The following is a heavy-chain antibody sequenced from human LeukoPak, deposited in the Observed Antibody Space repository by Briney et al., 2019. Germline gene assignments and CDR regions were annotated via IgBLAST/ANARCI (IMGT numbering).Heavy chain of an antibody. CDR2: IYSGGST. D-gene: IGHD3-16*01. V-gene: IGHV3-66*02. Sequence: GGSLRLSCAASGFTVSSNYMSWLRQAPGKGLEWVSVIYSGGSTYYADSVKGRFTISRDNSKNTLYLQMNSLRAEDTAVYYCARGGSIAYFDYWGQGTLVTVSS. CDR3: ARGGSIAYFDY. J-gene: IGHJ4*02. CDR1: GFTVSSNY.